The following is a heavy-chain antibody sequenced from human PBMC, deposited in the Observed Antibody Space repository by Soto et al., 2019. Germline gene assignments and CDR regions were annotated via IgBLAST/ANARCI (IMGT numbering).Heavy chain of an antibody. CDR1: GGSIINGGYY. J-gene: IGHJ4*01. CDR3: ARVRGSGSYAAYYFDS. D-gene: IGHD3-10*01. CDR2: IHYSGST. Sequence: PSETLSLTCTVSGGSIINGGYYWNWVRQHPGKGLEWIGYIHYSGSTWYNPSLESRVTISVDTSKDQFSLKLRSVTAADTAVYYCARVRGSGSYAAYYFDSWGQGTLVTVS. V-gene: IGHV4-31*03.